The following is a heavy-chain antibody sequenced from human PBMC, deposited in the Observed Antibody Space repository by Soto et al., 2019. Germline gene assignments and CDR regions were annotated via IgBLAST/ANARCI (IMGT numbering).Heavy chain of an antibody. Sequence: QVQLQQWGAGLLKPSETLSLTCTVNGGSLTGYYWSWIRQPPGKGLEWIGEVKDGGSTNYSPSLRGRVSTSADTYKNPFSLRLSSVTAADTAVYFCARGQEGIVATHWDQGALVTVSS. CDR1: GGSLTGYY. CDR2: VKDGGST. V-gene: IGHV4-34*01. CDR3: ARGQEGIVATH. D-gene: IGHD5-12*01. J-gene: IGHJ4*02.